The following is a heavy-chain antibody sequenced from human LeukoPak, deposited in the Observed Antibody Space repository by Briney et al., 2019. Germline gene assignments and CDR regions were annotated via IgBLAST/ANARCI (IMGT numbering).Heavy chain of an antibody. D-gene: IGHD3-3*01. V-gene: IGHV3-21*01. CDR1: GFTFSSYS. Sequence: AGSLRVSCAASGFTFSSYSMNWVRQAPGKGLEWVSSISSSRSDIYYADSVKGRFTISRDNAKNSLYLQMNSLRAEDTAVYYCARVPSTSITIFGVATYYYYMDVWGKGTTVTVSS. CDR3: ARVPSTSITIFGVATYYYYMDV. J-gene: IGHJ6*03. CDR2: ISSSRSDI.